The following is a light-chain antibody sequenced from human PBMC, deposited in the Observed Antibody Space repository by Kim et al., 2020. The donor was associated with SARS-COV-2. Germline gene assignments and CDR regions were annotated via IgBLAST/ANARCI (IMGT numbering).Light chain of an antibody. Sequence: EIVLTQSPGTLSLSPGERATLSCRASQTVRNNFLAWYQQKPGQAPRLLIYGASSRATGIPDRFRGSGSGTDFTLTISRLEPEDFAVYYCQQCGSSPITFGGGTKVDIK. CDR1: QTVRNNF. CDR2: GAS. J-gene: IGKJ4*01. CDR3: QQCGSSPIT. V-gene: IGKV3-20*01.